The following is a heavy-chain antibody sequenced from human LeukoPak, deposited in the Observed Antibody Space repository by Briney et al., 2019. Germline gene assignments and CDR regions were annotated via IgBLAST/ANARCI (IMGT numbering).Heavy chain of an antibody. J-gene: IGHJ5*02. D-gene: IGHD2-15*01. CDR1: GFTFSSYS. V-gene: IGHV3-53*01. Sequence: GGSLRLSCAASGFTFSSYSMNWVRQAPGKGLEWVSVIYSGGSTYYADSVKGRFTISRDNSKNTLYLQMNSLRAEDTAVYYCARESRYCSGGSCYSNWFDPWGQGTLVTVSS. CDR3: ARESRYCSGGSCYSNWFDP. CDR2: IYSGGST.